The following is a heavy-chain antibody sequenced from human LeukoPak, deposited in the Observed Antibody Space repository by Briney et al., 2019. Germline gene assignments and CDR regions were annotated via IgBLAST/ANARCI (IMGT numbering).Heavy chain of an antibody. V-gene: IGHV4-59*06. Sequence: SETLSLTCTVSGGSISSYYWSWIRQPPGKGLEWIGYIYYSGSTYYNPSLKSRVTISVDTSKNQFSLKLSSVTAADTAVYYCARAGYSNRWDGVDYWGQGTLVTVSS. CDR2: IYYSGST. D-gene: IGHD2/OR15-2a*01. CDR3: ARAGYSNRWDGVDY. CDR1: GGSISSYY. J-gene: IGHJ4*02.